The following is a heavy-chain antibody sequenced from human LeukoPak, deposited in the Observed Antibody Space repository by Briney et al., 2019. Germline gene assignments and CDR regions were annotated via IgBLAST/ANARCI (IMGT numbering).Heavy chain of an antibody. V-gene: IGHV3-72*01. Sequence: GGSLRLSCAASGSTFSDHYMDWVRQAPGKGLEWVGRTGNKANSYATAYAASVKGRFTISRDDSKNTAYLQMNSLKTEDTAVYYCTRLASDYGDYGSFDYWGQGTLVTVSS. CDR2: TGNKANSYAT. CDR3: TRLASDYGDYGSFDY. CDR1: GSTFSDHY. J-gene: IGHJ4*02. D-gene: IGHD4-17*01.